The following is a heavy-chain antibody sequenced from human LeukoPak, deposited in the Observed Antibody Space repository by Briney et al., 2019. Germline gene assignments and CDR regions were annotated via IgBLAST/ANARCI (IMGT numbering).Heavy chain of an antibody. J-gene: IGHJ4*02. CDR2: IYYSGST. CDR3: ARVTSRLGVCDY. Sequence: SETLSLTCTVSGGSISSSSYYWGWIRQPPGKGLEWIGSIYYSGSTYYNPSLKSRVTISVDTSKNQFSLKLSSVTAADMGVYYCARVTSRLGVCDYWGQGTLVTVSS. CDR1: GGSISSSSYY. V-gene: IGHV4-39*07. D-gene: IGHD2-8*01.